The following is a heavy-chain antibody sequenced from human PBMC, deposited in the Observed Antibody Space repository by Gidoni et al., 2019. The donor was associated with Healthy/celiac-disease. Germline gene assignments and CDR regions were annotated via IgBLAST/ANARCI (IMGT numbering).Heavy chain of an antibody. CDR1: GGTSSSYT. D-gene: IGHD2-15*01. CDR2: IIPILGIA. Sequence: QVQLVQSGAEVKKPGSSVKVSCTASGGTSSSYTISWVRQAPGQGLEWMGRIIPILGIANYAQKFQGRVTITADKSTSTAYMELSSLRSEDTAVYYCARDRRYCSGGSCYSGGYWGQGTLVTVSS. V-gene: IGHV1-69*08. J-gene: IGHJ4*02. CDR3: ARDRRYCSGGSCYSGGY.